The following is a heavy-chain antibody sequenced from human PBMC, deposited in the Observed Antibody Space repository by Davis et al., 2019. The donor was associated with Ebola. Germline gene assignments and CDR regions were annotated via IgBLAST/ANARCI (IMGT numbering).Heavy chain of an antibody. J-gene: IGHJ4*02. CDR2: INPSGGST. CDR3: ARDGASGSYDY. Sequence: ASVKVSCQASGYTFTSYYIHWVRQAPGQGLEWMGIINPSGGSTSYAQKFQGRVTFIADKSTNTTYMEVSSLRSEDTAVYYCARDGASGSYDYWGQGTLVSVSS. V-gene: IGHV1-46*01. CDR1: GYTFTSYY. D-gene: IGHD3-10*01.